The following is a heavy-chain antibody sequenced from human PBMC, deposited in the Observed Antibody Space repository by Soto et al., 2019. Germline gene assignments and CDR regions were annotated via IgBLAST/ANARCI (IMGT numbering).Heavy chain of an antibody. CDR1: GGSITSGNSYS. Sequence: SETLSLTCAVSGGSITSGNSYSWSWIRQPPGKGLEWIGSISHTGSTSYNPSLKSRVTISVDTSKNQFSLKLSSVTAADTAVYYCARDRGIIVTYYYGMDVWGQGTKGNVAS. J-gene: IGHJ6*02. CDR3: ARDRGIIVTYYYGMDV. CDR2: ISHTGST. D-gene: IGHD2-2*01. V-gene: IGHV4-30-2*01.